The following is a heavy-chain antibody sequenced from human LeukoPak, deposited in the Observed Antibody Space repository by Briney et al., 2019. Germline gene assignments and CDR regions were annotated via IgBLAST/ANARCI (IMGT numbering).Heavy chain of an antibody. Sequence: GASVKVSCKASGYTFTTSAIHWVRQVPGQSLEWMGWINAGNGNTKYSQNFQGRVTITRDTSASTAYMELSSLTSEDTAVYYCARDSRTISNWFDTWGQGTPVTVSS. V-gene: IGHV1-3*01. D-gene: IGHD1-1*01. CDR3: ARDSRTISNWFDT. CDR2: INAGNGNT. CDR1: GYTFTTSA. J-gene: IGHJ5*02.